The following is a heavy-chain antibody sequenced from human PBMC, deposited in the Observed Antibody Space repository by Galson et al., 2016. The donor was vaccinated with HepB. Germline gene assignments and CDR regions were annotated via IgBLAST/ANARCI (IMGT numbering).Heavy chain of an antibody. V-gene: IGHV4-4*07. D-gene: IGHD4-17*01. J-gene: IGHJ4*02. CDR3: SRSNGDYADY. CDR2: VTSGTT. CDR1: GGSISHYY. Sequence: LSLTCTVSGGSISHYYWNWIRQPAGKEMELIGRVTSGTTNYNPSLKSRVTMSVDMSKNQFSLKLRSVTAADTAIYYCSRSNGDYADYWGRGTLVTVSS.